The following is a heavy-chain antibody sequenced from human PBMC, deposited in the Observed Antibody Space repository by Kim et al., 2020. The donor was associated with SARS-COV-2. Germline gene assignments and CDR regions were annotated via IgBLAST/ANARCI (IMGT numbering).Heavy chain of an antibody. J-gene: IGHJ6*02. Sequence: GRFTISRDDSKNSLYLQMNSLKTEDTAVYYCARGGSDSSSWFVYYYGMDVWGQGTTVTVSS. D-gene: IGHD6-13*01. CDR3: ARGGSDSSSWFVYYYGMDV. V-gene: IGHV3-72*01.